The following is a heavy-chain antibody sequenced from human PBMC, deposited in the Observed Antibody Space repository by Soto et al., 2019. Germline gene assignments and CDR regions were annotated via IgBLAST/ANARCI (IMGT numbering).Heavy chain of an antibody. CDR1: GFTFDIYA. CDR3: AKHSGYDHYYDMDV. CDR2: IIGSGGTP. D-gene: IGHD5-12*01. J-gene: IGHJ6*02. V-gene: IGHV3-23*01. Sequence: EVQLLESGGGLVQPGGSLRLSCAASGFTFDIYAMSWVRQAPGKGLEWVSTIIGSGGTPYYADSVKGRFTISRDNSKNTLYVQMNRLRADDTAEYYCAKHSGYDHYYDMDVWGQGTTVTVSS.